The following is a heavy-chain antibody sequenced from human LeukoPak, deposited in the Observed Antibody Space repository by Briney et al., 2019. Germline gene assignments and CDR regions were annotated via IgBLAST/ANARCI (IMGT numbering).Heavy chain of an antibody. J-gene: IGHJ4*02. Sequence: PSETLSLTCAVYGGSFSGYYWSWIRQPPGKGLEWIGEINHSGSTNYNPSLKSRVTISVDTSKNQFSLKLSSVTAADTAVYYCARRVRRGASMVRGVSYYFDYWGQGTLVTVSP. CDR3: ARRVRRGASMVRGVSYYFDY. V-gene: IGHV4-34*01. CDR1: GGSFSGYY. CDR2: INHSGST. D-gene: IGHD3-10*01.